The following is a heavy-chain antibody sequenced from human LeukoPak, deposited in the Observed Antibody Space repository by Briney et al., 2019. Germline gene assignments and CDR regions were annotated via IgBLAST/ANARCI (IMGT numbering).Heavy chain of an antibody. J-gene: IGHJ4*02. V-gene: IGHV4-59*01. Sequence: PSETLSLTCTVSGGSISSYYRSWIRQPPGKGLEWVGYIYYSGSTNYNPSLKSRVTISVDTYKNQFSLKLSSVTAADTAVYYCARAVYSSGWLPFDYWGQGTLVTVSS. CDR3: ARAVYSSGWLPFDY. CDR2: IYYSGST. CDR1: GGSISSYY. D-gene: IGHD6-19*01.